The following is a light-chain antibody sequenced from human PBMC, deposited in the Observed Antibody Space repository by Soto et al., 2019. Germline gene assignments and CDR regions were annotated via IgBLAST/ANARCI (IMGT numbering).Light chain of an antibody. Sequence: DVVMTQSPLSLPVTLGQPASISCRSSQSLVSSDGNTYLSWFHQRPGQSPRRLICKVSSRDSGVPDRFSGSGSGTDFTLKISRVQAEDVGLYYCMQGTHWNTFGQGTKLEIK. J-gene: IGKJ2*01. CDR3: MQGTHWNT. CDR1: QSLVSSDGNTY. V-gene: IGKV2-30*01. CDR2: KVS.